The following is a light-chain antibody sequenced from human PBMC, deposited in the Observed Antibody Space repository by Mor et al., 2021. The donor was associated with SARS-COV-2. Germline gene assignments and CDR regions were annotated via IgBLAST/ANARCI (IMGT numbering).Light chain of an antibody. Sequence: GSQHISHWLAWYQQKTGKAPKLLISKASDLESGVPSRFSGVGFGSVFTVTISSLLPVDSAVYYCHHYDSYPLTFGGGTKVEI. V-gene: IGKV1-5*03. CDR1: QHISHW. J-gene: IGKJ4*01. CDR3: HHYDSYPLT. CDR2: KAS.